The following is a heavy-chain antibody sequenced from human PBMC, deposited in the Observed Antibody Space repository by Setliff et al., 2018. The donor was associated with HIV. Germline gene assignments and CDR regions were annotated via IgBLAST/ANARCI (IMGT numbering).Heavy chain of an antibody. J-gene: IGHJ6*03. Sequence: PGGSLRLSCAASGFTFSSYSMTWVRQAPGKGLEWVSSISSSSSYIYYADSVRGRFTISRDDAEKSVYLQMNSLRAEDTAVYYCARAGVVEGYYYYYYMDVWGKGTTVTVSS. CDR3: ARAGVVEGYYYYYYMDV. CDR2: ISSSSSYI. V-gene: IGHV3-21*01. CDR1: GFTFSSYS. D-gene: IGHD2-15*01.